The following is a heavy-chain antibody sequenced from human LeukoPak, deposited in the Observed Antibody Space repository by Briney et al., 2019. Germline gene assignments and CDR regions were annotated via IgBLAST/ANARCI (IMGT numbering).Heavy chain of an antibody. CDR1: GFTFSGHS. CDR2: IYITGDKT. CDR3: ARVHYYGSGSYYDM. Sequence: PGGSLRLSCVASGFTFSGHSMSWVRQAPGQGLGWVSSIYITGDKTFFADSVKGRFTISRDNSKNTVYLQMNSLKAEDTAFYYCARVHYYGSGSYYDMRGPGTLVTVSS. J-gene: IGHJ4*02. V-gene: IGHV3-23*01. D-gene: IGHD3-10*01.